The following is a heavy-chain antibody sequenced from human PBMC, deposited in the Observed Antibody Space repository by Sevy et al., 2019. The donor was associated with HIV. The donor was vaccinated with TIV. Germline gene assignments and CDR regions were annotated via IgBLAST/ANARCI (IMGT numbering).Heavy chain of an antibody. Sequence: ASVKVSCKASGGTFSSYAISWVRQAPGQGLEWMGGIIPIFGTANYAQKFQGRVTITADKSTSTAYMELSSLRSEDTAVYYCARAARVLRDFDLWGQGTLVTVSS. J-gene: IGHJ4*02. CDR3: ARAARVLRDFDL. CDR1: GGTFSSYA. CDR2: IIPIFGTA. D-gene: IGHD3-9*01. V-gene: IGHV1-69*06.